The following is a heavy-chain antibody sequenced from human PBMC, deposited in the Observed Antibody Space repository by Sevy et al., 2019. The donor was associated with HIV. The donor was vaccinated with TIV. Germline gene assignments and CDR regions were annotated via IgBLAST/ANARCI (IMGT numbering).Heavy chain of an antibody. CDR2: ISSSGSTI. Sequence: GGSLRLSCAASGFTFSDYYMSWIRQAPGKGLEWVSYISSSGSTIYYADSVKGRFTISRDNAKNSLYLQMNSLRAEDTAVYYCAGRRRSIAAPIYYYYYGMDVWGQGTTVTVSS. CDR3: AGRRRSIAAPIYYYYYGMDV. J-gene: IGHJ6*02. D-gene: IGHD6-6*01. V-gene: IGHV3-11*01. CDR1: GFTFSDYY.